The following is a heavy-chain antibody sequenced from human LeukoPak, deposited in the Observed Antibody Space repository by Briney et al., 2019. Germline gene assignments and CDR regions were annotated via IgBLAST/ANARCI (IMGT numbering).Heavy chain of an antibody. CDR1: GGTFSSHA. CDR3: AGYCSSTSCYDLDAFDI. Sequence: SVKVSCKASGGTFSSHAISWVRQAPGQGLEWMGGIIPIFGTANYAQKFQGRVTITADESTSTAYMELSSLRSEDTAVYYCAGYCSSTSCYDLDAFDIWGQGTMVTVSS. D-gene: IGHD2-2*01. V-gene: IGHV1-69*01. J-gene: IGHJ3*02. CDR2: IIPIFGTA.